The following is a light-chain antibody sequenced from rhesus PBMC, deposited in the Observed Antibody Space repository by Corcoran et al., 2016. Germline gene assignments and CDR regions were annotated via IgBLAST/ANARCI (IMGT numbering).Light chain of an antibody. J-gene: IGKJ3*01. CDR1: QSVSSY. CDR3: QKYSSSPFS. CDR2: GAS. Sequence: QVILTQSPATLSLSPGERATLSCRASQSVSSYLAWYQQKPGQAPNLLIYGASRRATGIPDRVSGSGSGTEFTLTISSLEPEDFAVYYCQKYSSSPFSFGPGTKLDIK. V-gene: IGKV3-53*02.